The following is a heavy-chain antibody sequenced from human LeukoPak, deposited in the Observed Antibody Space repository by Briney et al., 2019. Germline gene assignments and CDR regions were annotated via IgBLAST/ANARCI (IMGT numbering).Heavy chain of an antibody. J-gene: IGHJ4*02. Sequence: GASVTVSCMASGYTFTSYGISWVRQAPGQGREWMGWISAYNGNTNYAQKLQGRVTMTTDTSTSTAYMELRSLRSDDTAVYYCARDQLRSSGVPAVNPFDYWGQGTLVTVSS. CDR1: GYTFTSYG. CDR2: ISAYNGNT. V-gene: IGHV1-18*01. CDR3: ARDQLRSSGVPAVNPFDY. D-gene: IGHD5-12*01.